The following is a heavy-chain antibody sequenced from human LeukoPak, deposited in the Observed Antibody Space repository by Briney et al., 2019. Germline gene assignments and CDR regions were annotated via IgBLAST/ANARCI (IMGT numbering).Heavy chain of an antibody. CDR3: ARVFDREYSGYDPVGRNLVFAY. V-gene: IGHV1-69*06. J-gene: IGHJ4*02. CDR2: ISPIFGTA. CDR1: RCTFSNHA. D-gene: IGHD5-12*01. Sequence: GSAVHVSCQACRCTFSNHAISWVRQAPGPGREWMGVISPIFGTANYPQKLQARVTIPPDKCTSKDYMELSSLRSDDTAVYYCARVFDREYSGYDPVGRNLVFAYWGQGTLVTVSS.